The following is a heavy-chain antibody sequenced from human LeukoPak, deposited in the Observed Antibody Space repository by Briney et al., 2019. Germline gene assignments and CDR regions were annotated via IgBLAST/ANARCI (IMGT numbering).Heavy chain of an antibody. D-gene: IGHD3-16*01. J-gene: IGHJ4*02. CDR1: GFTFSNYW. V-gene: IGHV3-7*03. CDR3: ASNWGSYPDC. Sequence: GGSLRLSCAASGFTFSNYWMTWVRQAPGKGLEWVANIKQDGSEKYYVDSVKGRFSISRDNAKNSLYFQMNSLRAEDTALYYCASNWGSYPDCWGQGALVTVSA. CDR2: IKQDGSEK.